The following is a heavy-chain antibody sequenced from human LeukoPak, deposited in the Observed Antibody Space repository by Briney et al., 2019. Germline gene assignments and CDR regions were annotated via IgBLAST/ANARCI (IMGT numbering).Heavy chain of an antibody. J-gene: IGHJ4*02. CDR1: GGSISSSSYY. D-gene: IGHD6-19*01. CDR2: IYYSGST. V-gene: IGHV4-39*07. CDR3: ARVHSSGDFDY. Sequence: NSSETLSLTCTVSGGSISSSSYYWGWIRQPPGKGLEWIGSIYYSGSTYYNPSLKSRVTISVDTSKNQFSLKLSSVTAADTAVYYCARVHSSGDFDYWGQGTLVTVSS.